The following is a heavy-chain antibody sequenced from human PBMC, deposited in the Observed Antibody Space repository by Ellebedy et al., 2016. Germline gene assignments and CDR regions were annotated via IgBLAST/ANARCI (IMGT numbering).Heavy chain of an antibody. V-gene: IGHV3-7*03. D-gene: IGHD3-16*01. CDR1: GFAFTNYW. J-gene: IGHJ5*02. CDR2: IKQDGREK. CDR3: ARGQGYITFGGGVLTRGNWFDP. Sequence: GESLKISCAASGFAFTNYWMYWLRQSPEKGLEWVANIKQDGREKYYADSVKGRFAISRDNAKNSLDLQMNSLRAEDTAVYYCARGQGYITFGGGVLTRGNWFDPWGQGTLVSVSS.